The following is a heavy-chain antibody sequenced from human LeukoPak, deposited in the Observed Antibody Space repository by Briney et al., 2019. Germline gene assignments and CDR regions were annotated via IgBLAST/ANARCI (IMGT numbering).Heavy chain of an antibody. V-gene: IGHV1-8*01. Sequence: ASVKVSCKASGYTFTSYDINWVRRATGQGLEWMGWMNPNSGNTGYAQKFQGRVTMTRNTSISTAYMELSSLRSEDTAVYYCATWEGTIAVAGTSYWGQGTLVTVSS. CDR2: MNPNSGNT. J-gene: IGHJ4*02. D-gene: IGHD6-19*01. CDR1: GYTFTSYD. CDR3: ATWEGTIAVAGTSY.